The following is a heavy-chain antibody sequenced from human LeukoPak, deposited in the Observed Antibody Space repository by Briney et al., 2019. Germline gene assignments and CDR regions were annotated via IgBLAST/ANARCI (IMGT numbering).Heavy chain of an antibody. D-gene: IGHD3-3*01. Sequence: SETLSLTCAAYGGSFSGYYWSWIRQPPGKGLEWIGEINHSGSTNYNPSLKSRVTISVDTSKNQFSLKLSSVTAAGTAVYYCARGLYDFWSGRYYYYMDVWGKGTTVTVSS. J-gene: IGHJ6*03. V-gene: IGHV4-34*01. CDR2: INHSGST. CDR1: GGSFSGYY. CDR3: ARGLYDFWSGRYYYYMDV.